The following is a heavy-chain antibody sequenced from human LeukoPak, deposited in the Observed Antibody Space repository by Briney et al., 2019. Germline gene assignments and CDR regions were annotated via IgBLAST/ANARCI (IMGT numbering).Heavy chain of an antibody. CDR3: TRYSGYSDY. CDR2: IRSNTAYGGTT. D-gene: IGHD5-12*01. V-gene: IGHV3-49*04. J-gene: IGHJ4*02. Sequence: GGSLRLSCTASGFTFADHAMSWVHQAPGKGLEWVGFIRSNTAYGGTTEYAASVQGRFTISRDDSKSIAYLQMNSLKTEDTAVYYCTRYSGYSDYWGQGTLVTVSS. CDR1: GFTFADHA.